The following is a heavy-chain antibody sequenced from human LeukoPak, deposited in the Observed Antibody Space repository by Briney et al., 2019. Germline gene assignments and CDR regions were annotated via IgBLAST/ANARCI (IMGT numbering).Heavy chain of an antibody. CDR3: ARDKFHSSGWYYYYYGMDV. J-gene: IGHJ6*02. D-gene: IGHD6-19*01. Sequence: GASVKVSCKASGYTFTSYGISWVRQAPGQGLEWMGWINAGNGNTKYSQKFQGRVTITRDTSASTAYMELSSLRSEDTAVYYCARDKFHSSGWYYYYYGMDVWGQGTTVTVSS. CDR2: INAGNGNT. V-gene: IGHV1-3*01. CDR1: GYTFTSYG.